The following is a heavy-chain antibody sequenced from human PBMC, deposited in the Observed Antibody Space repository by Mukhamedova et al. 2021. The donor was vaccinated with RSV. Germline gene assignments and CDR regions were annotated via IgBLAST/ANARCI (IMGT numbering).Heavy chain of an antibody. CDR2: IKSNPDGGTI. D-gene: IGHD1-26*01. V-gene: IGHV3-15*07. J-gene: IGHJ4*02. Sequence: GQIKSNPDGGTIDYAAPVKGRFTISRDDSKNTLYLQMNSLETEDTAVYFCTTNPGSWGDFWGQGTLVTVSS. CDR3: TTNPGSWGDF.